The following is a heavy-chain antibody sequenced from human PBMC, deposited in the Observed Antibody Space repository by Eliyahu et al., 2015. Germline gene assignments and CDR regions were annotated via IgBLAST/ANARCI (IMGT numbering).Heavy chain of an antibody. CDR1: GLSVGXXY. Sequence: EVQLVESGGGLIQPGGSLRLSCAASGLSVGXXYMSWVRQAPGKGLEWLSVMYXGGAPYYADSVKGRFTISRDSSKNTLYLQMNSLRADDTAVYYCARDLGAYKRAFDYWGQGTLVTVSS. V-gene: IGHV3-53*01. J-gene: IGHJ4*02. CDR2: MYXGGAP. CDR3: ARDLGAYKRAFDY. D-gene: IGHD3-16*01.